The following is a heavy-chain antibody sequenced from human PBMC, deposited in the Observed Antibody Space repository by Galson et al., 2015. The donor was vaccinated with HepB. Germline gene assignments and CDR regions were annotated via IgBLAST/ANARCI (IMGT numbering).Heavy chain of an antibody. Sequence: SLRLSCAASGFTFDDYAMHWVRHAPGKGLEWVSGISWNSGSIGYADSVKGRFTISRDNAKNSLYLQMNSLRAEDTALYYCAKDAGPGGYYYGMDVWGQGTTVTVSS. CDR2: ISWNSGSI. J-gene: IGHJ6*02. CDR1: GFTFDDYA. D-gene: IGHD1-26*01. CDR3: AKDAGPGGYYYGMDV. V-gene: IGHV3-9*01.